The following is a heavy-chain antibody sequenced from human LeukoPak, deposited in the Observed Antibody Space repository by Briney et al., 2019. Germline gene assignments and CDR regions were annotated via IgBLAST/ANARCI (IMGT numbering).Heavy chain of an antibody. D-gene: IGHD3-9*01. CDR3: ARGDRDYDILTGYSKSWFDP. Sequence: ASVKVSCKASGYTFTTYGISWVRQAPGQGLEWMGWISAYNGNTNYAQKFQGRVTMTTDTSTSTAYMELRSLRSDDTAVYYCARGDRDYDILTGYSKSWFDPWGQGTLVTVSS. CDR1: GYTFTTYG. J-gene: IGHJ5*02. CDR2: ISAYNGNT. V-gene: IGHV1-18*01.